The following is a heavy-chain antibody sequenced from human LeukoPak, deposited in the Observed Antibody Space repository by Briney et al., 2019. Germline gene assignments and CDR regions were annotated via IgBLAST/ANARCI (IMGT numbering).Heavy chain of an antibody. V-gene: IGHV4-34*01. CDR2: INHSGST. D-gene: IGHD6-13*01. CDR3: AREGGAAAGNSDYYYMDV. Sequence: PSETLSLTCAVYGGSFSGYYWSWIRQPPGKGLEWIGEINHSGSTNYNPSLKSRVTIPVDTSKNQFSLKLSSVTAADTAVYYCAREGGAAAGNSDYYYMDVWGKGTTVTVSS. J-gene: IGHJ6*03. CDR1: GGSFSGYY.